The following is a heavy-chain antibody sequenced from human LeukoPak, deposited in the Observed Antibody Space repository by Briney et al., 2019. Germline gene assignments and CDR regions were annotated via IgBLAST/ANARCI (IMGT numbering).Heavy chain of an antibody. CDR2: IYTSGST. D-gene: IGHD3-10*01. J-gene: IGHJ6*03. CDR1: GGSISSYY. Sequence: SETLSLTCTVSGGSISSYYWSWIRQPAGKGLEWIGRIYTSGSTNYNPSLKSRVTMSVDTSKKQFSLKLTSVIAADTAVYYCARVAKHFRGGLSFYFMDVWGIGTTVTISS. CDR3: ARVAKHFRGGLSFYFMDV. V-gene: IGHV4-4*07.